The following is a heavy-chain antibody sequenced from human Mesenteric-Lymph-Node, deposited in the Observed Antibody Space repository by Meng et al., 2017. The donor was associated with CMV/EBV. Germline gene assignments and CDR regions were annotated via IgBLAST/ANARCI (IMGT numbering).Heavy chain of an antibody. CDR2: ISSSSSYI. J-gene: IGHJ6*02. V-gene: IGHV3-21*01. CDR1: GFTFSSYE. Sequence: GGSLRLSCAASGFTFSSYEMNWVRQAPGKGLEWVSSISSSSSYIYYADSVKGRFTISRDNAKNSLYLQMNSLRAEDTAVYYCARGRYYDFWSGYLNYYYYGMDVWGQGTTVTVSS. CDR3: ARGRYYDFWSGYLNYYYYGMDV. D-gene: IGHD3-3*01.